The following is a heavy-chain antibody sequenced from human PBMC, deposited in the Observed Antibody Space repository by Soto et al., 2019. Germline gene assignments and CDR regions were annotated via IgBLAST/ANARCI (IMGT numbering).Heavy chain of an antibody. D-gene: IGHD5-12*01. Sequence: SETLSLTCTVSGGSISSSSYYWGWIRQPPGKGLEWIGSIYYSGSTYYNPSLKSRVTISVDTSKNQFSLKLSSVTAADTAVYYWARHDSGYDYYCDYWGQGTLVTVSS. J-gene: IGHJ4*02. V-gene: IGHV4-39*01. CDR1: GGSISSSSYY. CDR3: ARHDSGYDYYCDY. CDR2: IYYSGST.